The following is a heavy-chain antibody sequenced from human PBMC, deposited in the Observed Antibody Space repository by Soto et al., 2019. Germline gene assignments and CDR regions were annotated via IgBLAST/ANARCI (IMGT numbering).Heavy chain of an antibody. CDR2: VAYSGST. Sequence: QLQLQESGPGLVKPSETLSLTCSVSGVSVSSRGYYWDWIRQPPGKGLEWIGTVAYSGSTYYNPSLKSRVTISEDRSKNAFSLKLDSMTAADTSVYYCARRRTNTDIRPPRGYYFDFWGLGILVTFSS. D-gene: IGHD3-10*01. V-gene: IGHV4-39*02. CDR1: GVSVSSRGYY. J-gene: IGHJ4*02. CDR3: ARRRTNTDIRPPRGYYFDF.